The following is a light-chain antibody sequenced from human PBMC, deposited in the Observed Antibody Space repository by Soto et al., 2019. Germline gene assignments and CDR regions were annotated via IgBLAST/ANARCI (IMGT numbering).Light chain of an antibody. CDR1: KSDIGVYDF. V-gene: IGLV2-8*01. J-gene: IGLJ1*01. CDR3: KSYAGSNTYV. Sequence: QSALTQPPSASGSPGQSVTISCTGTKSDIGVYDFVSWYQHHPGKAPRLIIYEVVQRPSGVPDRFSGSKSGNTASLTVSVLQAADEADYFCKSYAGSNTYVFGSGTKLTVL. CDR2: EVV.